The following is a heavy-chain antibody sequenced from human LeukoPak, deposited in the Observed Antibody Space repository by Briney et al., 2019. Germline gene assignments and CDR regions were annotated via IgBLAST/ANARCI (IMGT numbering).Heavy chain of an antibody. J-gene: IGHJ4*02. CDR3: AREGGYSGFAFTYFDY. CDR1: GGSVGSGSYY. CDR2: IYHSGST. D-gene: IGHD5-12*01. V-gene: IGHV4-30-2*01. Sequence: SETLSLTCTVSGGSVGSGSYYWSWIRQPPGKGLEWIGYIYHSGSTYYNPSLKSRVTISIDTSKNQFSLKLNSVTAADTAVYYCAREGGYSGFAFTYFDYWGQGTLVTVSS.